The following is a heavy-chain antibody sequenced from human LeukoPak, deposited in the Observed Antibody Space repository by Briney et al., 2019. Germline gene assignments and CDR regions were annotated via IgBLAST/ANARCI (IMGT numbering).Heavy chain of an antibody. D-gene: IGHD6-6*01. V-gene: IGHV4-34*01. CDR2: INHSGST. CDR3: ARDVSIAPHRYYFDY. J-gene: IGHJ4*02. Sequence: SETLSLTCAVYGGSFSGYYWSWIRQPPGKGLEWIGEINHSGSTNYNPSLKSRVTISVDTSKNQFSLKLSSVTAADTAVYYCARDVSIAPHRYYFDYWGQGTLVTVSS. CDR1: GGSFSGYY.